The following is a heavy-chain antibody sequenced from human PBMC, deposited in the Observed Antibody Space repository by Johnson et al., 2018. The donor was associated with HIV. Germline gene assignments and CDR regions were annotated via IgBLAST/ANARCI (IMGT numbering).Heavy chain of an antibody. CDR3: TRGGWDTNGFYSPYDAFDV. V-gene: IGHV3-49*04. CDR1: GFTFGDYA. Sequence: VQLVESGGGVVRPGGSLRLSCAASGFTFGDYAMSWVRQAPGKGLEWVGFIRSKAYGGTTEYAASVKGRFTISRDDPKSIAYLQMNSLKTEDTAVYYCTRGGWDTNGFYSPYDAFDVWGQGTMV. D-gene: IGHD3-22*01. CDR2: IRSKAYGGTT. J-gene: IGHJ3*01.